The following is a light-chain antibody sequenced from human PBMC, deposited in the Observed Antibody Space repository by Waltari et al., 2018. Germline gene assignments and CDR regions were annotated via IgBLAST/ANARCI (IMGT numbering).Light chain of an antibody. V-gene: IGLV2-14*03. Sequence: QSALAQPASVSGSPGQSLTISCTGTDSDIGAYHYVSWYQQHPGIAPKLLLYDVSDRPSWVSDRFAGSKSGKTASLTISGLQPEDAADYYCSSYTRRNTVIFGGGTKLTVV. CDR3: SSYTRRNTVI. CDR1: DSDIGAYHY. CDR2: DVS. J-gene: IGLJ2*01.